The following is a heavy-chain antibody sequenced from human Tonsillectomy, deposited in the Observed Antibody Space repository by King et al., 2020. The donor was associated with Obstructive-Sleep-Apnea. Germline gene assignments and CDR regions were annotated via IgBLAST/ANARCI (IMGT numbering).Heavy chain of an antibody. CDR1: GYTFTSYY. J-gene: IGHJ3*02. D-gene: IGHD3-22*01. Sequence: QLVQSGAEVKKPGASVKVSCKASGYTFTSYYMHWVRQAPGQGLEWMGIINPSGGSTSYAQKFQGRVTMTRDTSTSTVYMELSSLRSEDTAVYYCARDYYDSSGYYYPHVAFDIWGQGTMVTVSS. CDR3: ARDYYDSSGYYYPHVAFDI. V-gene: IGHV1-46*01. CDR2: INPSGGST.